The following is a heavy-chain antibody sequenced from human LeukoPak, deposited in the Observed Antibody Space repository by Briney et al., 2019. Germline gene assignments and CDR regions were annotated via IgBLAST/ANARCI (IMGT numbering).Heavy chain of an antibody. V-gene: IGHV3-23*01. CDR2: IRGSGTKT. CDR3: AKDTKTEYGTRYLNWFDP. Sequence: PGGTLRLFCAASGFSFNEYAMIWVRQAPGKGLEWVAGIRGSGTKTYYSDSVEGRFTISRDNSKSTVYLQMSSLRAEDRAGYYCAKDTKTEYGTRYLNWFDPCGQGTLVTVSS. J-gene: IGHJ5*02. CDR1: GFSFNEYA. D-gene: IGHD6-6*01.